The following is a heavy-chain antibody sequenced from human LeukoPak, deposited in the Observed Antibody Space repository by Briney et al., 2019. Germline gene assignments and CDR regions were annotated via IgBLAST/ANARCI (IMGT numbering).Heavy chain of an antibody. Sequence: SETLSLTCAVYGGSFSGYYWSWIRQPPGKGLEWIGEINHSGSTNYNPSPKRRVTISVETSKNQFSLKLSSVTAADTAVYYCARGEFTYYYDSSGPAGYWGQGTLVTVSS. CDR3: ARGEFTYYYDSSGPAGY. J-gene: IGHJ4*02. V-gene: IGHV4-34*01. CDR2: INHSGST. CDR1: GGSFSGYY. D-gene: IGHD3-22*01.